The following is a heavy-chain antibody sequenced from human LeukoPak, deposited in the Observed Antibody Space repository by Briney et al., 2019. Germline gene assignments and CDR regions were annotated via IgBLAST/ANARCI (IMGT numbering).Heavy chain of an antibody. D-gene: IGHD3-22*01. CDR1: GGSISSGGYS. J-gene: IGHJ4*02. CDR2: IYHSGST. CDR3: ARTYYYDSSGYHHFDY. V-gene: IGHV4-30-2*01. Sequence: SETLSLTCAVSGGSISSGGYSWSWIRQPPGKGLEWIGYIYHSGSTYYNPSLKSRVTISVDRSKNQFSLKLSSVTAADTAVYYCARTYYYDSSGYHHFDYWGQGTLVTVSS.